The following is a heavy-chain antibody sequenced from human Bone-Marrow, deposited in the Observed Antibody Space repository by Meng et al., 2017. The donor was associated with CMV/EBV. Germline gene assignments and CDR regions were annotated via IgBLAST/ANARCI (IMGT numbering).Heavy chain of an antibody. V-gene: IGHV3-30*02. CDR1: GFTFSSYG. J-gene: IGHJ2*01. CDR3: ARGALAVYCSGGSCYSDWYFDL. CDR2: IRYDGSNK. D-gene: IGHD2-15*01. Sequence: GGSLRLSCAASGFTFSSYGMHWVRQAPGKGLEWVAFIRYDGSNKYYADSVKGRFTISRDNAKNTLYLQMNSLRAEDTALYYCARGALAVYCSGGSCYSDWYFDLWGRGTLVTVSS.